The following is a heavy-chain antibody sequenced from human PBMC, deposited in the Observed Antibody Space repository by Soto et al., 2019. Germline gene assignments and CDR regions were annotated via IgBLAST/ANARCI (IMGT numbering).Heavy chain of an antibody. V-gene: IGHV3-48*01. D-gene: IGHD5-18*01. J-gene: IGHJ5*02. CDR1: GFTFNTYA. Sequence: GGSLRLSCVASGFTFNTYAMNWVRQAPGTGLEWISYIGSSSNAIYYADSVRGRFTISRDNAKSSMYLQMNSLRAEDTTVYYCARGCPQISYDLNWFDPWGQGTLVTVSS. CDR2: IGSSSNAI. CDR3: ARGCPQISYDLNWFDP.